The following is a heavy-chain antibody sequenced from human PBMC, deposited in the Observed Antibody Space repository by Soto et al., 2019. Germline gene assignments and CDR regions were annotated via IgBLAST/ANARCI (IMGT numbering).Heavy chain of an antibody. D-gene: IGHD6-13*01. CDR1: GYTFTSYG. CDR3: ARGSRLGPGYSISWKSGADV. V-gene: IGHV1-18*01. CDR2: ISAYNGNT. J-gene: IGHJ6*02. Sequence: QVQLVRSGAEVKKPGASVKVSCKASGYTFTSYGISWVRQAPGQGLEWMGWISAYNGNTNYAQKLQGRVTMTTDTSTSTAYMELRSLRSDDTAVYYCARGSRLGPGYSISWKSGADVWGQGTTVTVSS.